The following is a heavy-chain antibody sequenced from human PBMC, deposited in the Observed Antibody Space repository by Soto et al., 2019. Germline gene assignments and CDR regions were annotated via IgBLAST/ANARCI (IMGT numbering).Heavy chain of an antibody. Sequence: TVRVSCKTSGYTFSNYAISWVRQAPGQGLEWMGWINTGSGYTNYAHDRVTMTKDASTYTAYLEVTSLRADDTAIYYCARDRVYTGGSDADDWGQGTLVTVSS. V-gene: IGHV1-18*01. D-gene: IGHD2-8*02. CDR1: GYTFSNYA. CDR3: ARDRVYTGGSDADD. J-gene: IGHJ4*02. CDR2: INTGSGYT.